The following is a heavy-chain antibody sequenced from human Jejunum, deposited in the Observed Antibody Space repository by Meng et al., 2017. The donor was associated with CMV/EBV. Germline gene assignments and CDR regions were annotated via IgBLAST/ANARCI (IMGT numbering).Heavy chain of an antibody. V-gene: IGHV5-51*06. D-gene: IGHD6-6*01. Sequence: GAEVKQPGESLKISCKGSGYSFTNYWIGWVRQMPGKGLEWMGIIFPSDSDTRYSPSFQDQVTISADTSITTAYLQWGSLKASDTAMYYCARLGSSSSGDYWGQGTLVTVSS. CDR3: ARLGSSSSGDY. J-gene: IGHJ4*02. CDR1: GYSFTNYW. CDR2: IFPSDSDT.